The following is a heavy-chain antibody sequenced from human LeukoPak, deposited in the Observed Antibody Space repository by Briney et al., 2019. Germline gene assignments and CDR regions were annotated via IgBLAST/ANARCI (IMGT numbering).Heavy chain of an antibody. CDR3: VRGDWYFES. CDR1: GFNFSDSR. D-gene: IGHD2-21*01. Sequence: GGSLRLSCVTSGFNFSDSRMTWVRQAPGKGLQWVANVNRDGAEKHFLDSVEGRFTISRDNAKKSLYLQMSSLRPQDTAVYFCVRGDWYFESWGQGTLVTVSS. J-gene: IGHJ4*02. V-gene: IGHV3-7*04. CDR2: VNRDGAEK.